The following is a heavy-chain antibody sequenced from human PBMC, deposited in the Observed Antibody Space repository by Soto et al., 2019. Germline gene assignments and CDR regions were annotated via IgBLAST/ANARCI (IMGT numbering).Heavy chain of an antibody. D-gene: IGHD6-25*01. CDR3: VREGRGSFDF. J-gene: IGHJ3*01. V-gene: IGHV3-23*01. Sequence: GSLRLSCAASGXIFANYSMNWVRQAPGKGLELVSVIVGRGNSAYYADSVQGRFTISRDNSNNTLSLQMRSLTADDTAIYYCVREGRGSFDFWGRGTMVTVSS. CDR1: GXIFANYS. CDR2: IVGRGNSA.